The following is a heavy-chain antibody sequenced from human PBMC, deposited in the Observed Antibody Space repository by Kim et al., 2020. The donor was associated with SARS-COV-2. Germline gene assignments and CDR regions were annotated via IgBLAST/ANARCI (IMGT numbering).Heavy chain of an antibody. CDR3: AYGSGSYYKGGIDY. D-gene: IGHD3-10*01. CDR1: GGSFSGYY. Sequence: SETLSLTCAVYGGSFSGYYWSWIRQPPGKGLEWIGEINHSGSTNYNPSLKSRVTISVDTSKNQFSLKLSSVTAADTAVYYCAYGSGSYYKGGIDYWGQGTLVTVSS. J-gene: IGHJ4*02. V-gene: IGHV4-34*01. CDR2: INHSGST.